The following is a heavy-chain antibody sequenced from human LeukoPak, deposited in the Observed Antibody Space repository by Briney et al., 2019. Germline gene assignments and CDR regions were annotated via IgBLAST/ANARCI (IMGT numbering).Heavy chain of an antibody. V-gene: IGHV4-39*01. J-gene: IGHJ4*02. D-gene: IGHD6-19*01. Sequence: PSETLSLTCTVSGGSISSSSYYWGWIRQPPGKGLEWIGSIYYSGSTCYNPSLKSRVTISVDTSKNQFSLKLSSVTAADTAVYYCARQSPGIAVVLYYFDYWGQGTLVTVSS. CDR2: IYYSGST. CDR3: ARQSPGIAVVLYYFDY. CDR1: GGSISSSSYY.